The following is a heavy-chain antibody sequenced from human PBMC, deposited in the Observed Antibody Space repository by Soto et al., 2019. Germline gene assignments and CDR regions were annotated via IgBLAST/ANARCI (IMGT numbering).Heavy chain of an antibody. V-gene: IGHV3-74*01. J-gene: IGHJ6*03. CDR1: GFTFSSYW. CDR2: INSDGSST. Sequence: GGSLRLSCAASGFTFSSYWMHWVRQAPGKGLVWVSRINSDGSSTSYADSVKGRFTISRDNAKNTLYLQMNSLGAEDTAVYYCARDHCSGGSCRYYYYYMDVWGKGTTVTVSS. CDR3: ARDHCSGGSCRYYYYYMDV. D-gene: IGHD2-15*01.